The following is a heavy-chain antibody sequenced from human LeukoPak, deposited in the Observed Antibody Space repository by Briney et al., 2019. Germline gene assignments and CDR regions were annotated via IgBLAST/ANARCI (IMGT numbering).Heavy chain of an antibody. CDR1: GGSISSYY. D-gene: IGHD3-16*02. J-gene: IGHJ4*02. CDR2: IYTSGST. Sequence: SETLSLTCTVSGGSISSYYCSWIRQPAGKGLEWIGRIYTSGSTNYNPSLKSRVTMSVDTSKNQFSLKLSSVTAADTAVYYCARGRIYYDYVWGSYRPFDYWGQGTLVTVSS. CDR3: ARGRIYYDYVWGSYRPFDY. V-gene: IGHV4-4*07.